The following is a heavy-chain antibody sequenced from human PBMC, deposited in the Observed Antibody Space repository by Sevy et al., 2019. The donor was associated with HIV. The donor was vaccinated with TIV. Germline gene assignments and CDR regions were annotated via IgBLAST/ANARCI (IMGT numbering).Heavy chain of an antibody. J-gene: IGHJ4*01. CDR1: GFAFSSHA. CDR2: ISYGGTET. Sequence: GESLKISCAASGFAFSSHAMHWVRQAPGKGLEWVAVISYGGTETFYAASVEGRFTISRDNSKSMLSLQINSLRPEDTAVYYCAGDGGYSIKWYPLYWGHGTLVTVSS. D-gene: IGHD6-13*01. CDR3: AGDGGYSIKWYPLY. V-gene: IGHV3-30-3*01.